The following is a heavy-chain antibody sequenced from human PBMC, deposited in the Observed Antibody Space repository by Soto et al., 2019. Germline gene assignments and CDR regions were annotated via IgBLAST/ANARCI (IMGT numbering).Heavy chain of an antibody. J-gene: IGHJ5*02. CDR3: ARSVYCSSTSCYRGGWFDP. CDR2: IIPILGIA. CDR1: GGTFSSYT. D-gene: IGHD2-2*01. V-gene: IGHV1-69*02. Sequence: QVQLVQSGAEVKKPGSSVKVSCKASGGTFSSYTISWVRQAPGQGLEWMGRIIPILGIANYAQKFQGRVTITADKSTSIAYMEVSSLRSEDTAVYYCARSVYCSSTSCYRGGWFDPWGQGTLVTVSS.